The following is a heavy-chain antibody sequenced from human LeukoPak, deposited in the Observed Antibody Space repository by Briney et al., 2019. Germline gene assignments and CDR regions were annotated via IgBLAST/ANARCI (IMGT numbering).Heavy chain of an antibody. V-gene: IGHV5-51*01. CDR3: ARSNYFDY. D-gene: IGHD6-6*01. J-gene: IGHJ4*02. Sequence: GESLKISCKGSGYSFTSYWTAWVRQMPGKGLEWMGIIYPSDSDTKYSPSFQGQVTISADKSISTAYLQWSSLKASDAAIYYCARSNYFDYWGQGTLVTVSS. CDR2: IYPSDSDT. CDR1: GYSFTSYW.